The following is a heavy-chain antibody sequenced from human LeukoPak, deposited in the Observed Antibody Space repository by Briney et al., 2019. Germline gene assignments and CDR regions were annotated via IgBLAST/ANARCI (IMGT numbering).Heavy chain of an antibody. V-gene: IGHV3-7*01. CDR1: GFTFSSYW. Sequence: GESLRLSCAASGFTFSSYWMSWVRQAPGKGLEWVANIKQDGSEKYYVDSVKGRFTISRDNAKNSLYLQMNSLRAEDTAVYYCARDWVVVPAATGAVNWFDPWGQGTLVTVSS. J-gene: IGHJ5*02. CDR2: IKQDGSEK. D-gene: IGHD2-2*01. CDR3: ARDWVVVPAATGAVNWFDP.